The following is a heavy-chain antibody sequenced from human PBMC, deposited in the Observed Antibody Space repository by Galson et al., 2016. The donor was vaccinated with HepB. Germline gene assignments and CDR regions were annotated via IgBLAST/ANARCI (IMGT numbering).Heavy chain of an antibody. CDR3: ARDSGVVAPTFDH. J-gene: IGHJ4*02. CDR1: GFTFSNYG. D-gene: IGHD3-22*01. CDR2: IRPDGSNE. Sequence: SLRLSCAASGFTFSNYGMNWVRQAPGKGLEWVAGIRPDGSNEYYVDSVKGRFTVSRDNSKNILFLQMSGLRAEDTALYYCARDSGVVAPTFDHGGQGTLVTVSS. V-gene: IGHV3-33*01.